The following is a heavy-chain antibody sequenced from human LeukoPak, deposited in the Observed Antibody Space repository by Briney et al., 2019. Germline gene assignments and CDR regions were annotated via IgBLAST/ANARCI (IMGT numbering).Heavy chain of an antibody. V-gene: IGHV3-7*03. Sequence: GGSLRLSCAASGFTFSSYCMSWVRQAPGKGLEWVANINKDESEKYYVDSVKGRFTISRDNAKNSLYLQMNSLRAEDTAVYYCALNGREVPSGAFDIWGQGTMVTVSS. CDR3: ALNGREVPSGAFDI. J-gene: IGHJ3*02. CDR1: GFTFSSYC. CDR2: INKDESEK. D-gene: IGHD3-16*02.